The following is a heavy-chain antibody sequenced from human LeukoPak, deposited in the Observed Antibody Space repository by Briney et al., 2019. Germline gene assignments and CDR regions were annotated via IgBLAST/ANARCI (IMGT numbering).Heavy chain of an antibody. CDR3: ARSSAYCGGDCYFPY. CDR2: INHSGST. Sequence: SGTLSLTCAVYGGSFSGYYWSWIRQPPGKGLEWIGEINHSGSTNYNPSLKSRVTISVDTSKNQFSLKLSSVTAADTAVYYCARSSAYCGGDCYFPYWGQGTLVTVSS. CDR1: GGSFSGYY. V-gene: IGHV4-34*01. J-gene: IGHJ4*02. D-gene: IGHD2-21*02.